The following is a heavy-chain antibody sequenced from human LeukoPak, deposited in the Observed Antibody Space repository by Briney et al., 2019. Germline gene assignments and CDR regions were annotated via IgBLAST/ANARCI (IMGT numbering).Heavy chain of an antibody. CDR3: ARAHCSGGSCYGNYYYYYGMDV. Sequence: GGSLRLSCAPSGYTLRIYGIHWVRPAPGEGLEWVGVIWYEGNNKNHADSVKGRFTLSRDNSKNTLYLQMNSLRVEDTAVYYCARAHCSGGSCYGNYYYYYGMDVWGQGTTVTVSS. J-gene: IGHJ6*02. CDR2: IWYEGNNK. D-gene: IGHD2-15*01. CDR1: GYTLRIYG. V-gene: IGHV3-33*01.